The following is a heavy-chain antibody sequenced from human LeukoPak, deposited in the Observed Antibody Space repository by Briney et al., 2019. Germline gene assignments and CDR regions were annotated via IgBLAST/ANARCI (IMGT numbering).Heavy chain of an antibody. CDR2: MNPNSGNT. D-gene: IGHD2-21*01. J-gene: IGHJ6*02. CDR1: GYTFTSYD. Sequence: ASVKVSCKASGYTFTSYDINWVRQATGQGLEWMGWMNPNSGNTGYAQKFQGRVTMTRNTSISTAYMELSSLRSEDTAAYYCARGNSVVVGMDVWGQGTTVTVSS. CDR3: ARGNSVVVGMDV. V-gene: IGHV1-8*01.